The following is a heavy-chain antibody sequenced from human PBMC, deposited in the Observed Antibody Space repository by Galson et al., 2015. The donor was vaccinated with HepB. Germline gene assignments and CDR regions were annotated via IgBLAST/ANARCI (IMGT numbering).Heavy chain of an antibody. CDR1: GGTFSSYA. D-gene: IGHD2-2*02. CDR3: ARDFLPAAISGYYYYMDV. CDR2: IIPIFGTA. Sequence: SVKVSCKASGGTFSSYAISWVRQAPGQGLEWMGGIIPIFGTANYAQKFQGRVTITADESTSTAYMELSSLRSEDTAVYYCARDFLPAAISGYYYYMDVWGKGTTVTVSS. J-gene: IGHJ6*03. V-gene: IGHV1-69*13.